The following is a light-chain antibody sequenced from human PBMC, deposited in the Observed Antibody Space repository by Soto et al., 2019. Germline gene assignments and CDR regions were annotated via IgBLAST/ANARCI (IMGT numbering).Light chain of an antibody. CDR1: QSVSSSY. V-gene: IGKV3-20*01. J-gene: IGKJ3*01. CDR2: GAS. CDR3: QQYGSSPVT. Sequence: EIVLTQSPGTLSLSPGERATLSCRASQSVSSSYLAWYQQKPGQAPRLLIYGASSRATGIPDRISGSESGTDFTLTISRLEPEDFAVYYCQQYGSSPVTFGPGTKVDIK.